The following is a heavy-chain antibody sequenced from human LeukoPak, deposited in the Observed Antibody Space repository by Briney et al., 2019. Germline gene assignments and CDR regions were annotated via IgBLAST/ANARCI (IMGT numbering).Heavy chain of an antibody. Sequence: GGSLRLSCAPSGFTFSRHGMHWVRQAPGKGLEWVAIISNDGSRKYYAHSVEGRFTISRDNSKNTLYLQMDSLRAEDTAVYYRAENRAWNHFYYWGPGTLVTVSS. CDR3: AENRAWNHFYY. D-gene: IGHD1-1*01. J-gene: IGHJ4*01. V-gene: IGHV3-30*18. CDR1: GFTFSRHG. CDR2: ISNDGSRK.